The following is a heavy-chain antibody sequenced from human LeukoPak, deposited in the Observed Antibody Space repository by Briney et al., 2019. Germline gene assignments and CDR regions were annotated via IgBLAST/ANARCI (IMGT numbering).Heavy chain of an antibody. Sequence: GGSLRLSCAASGFTFSSKTMNWVRQAPGKGLEWLSYISSDSAAIYYADSVRGRFTISRDNAKNSLYLQMNSLRAEDTAVYYCARGHYGMDVWGQGTSVTVSS. CDR3: ARGHYGMDV. J-gene: IGHJ6*02. CDR1: GFTFSSKT. V-gene: IGHV3-48*01. CDR2: ISSDSAAI.